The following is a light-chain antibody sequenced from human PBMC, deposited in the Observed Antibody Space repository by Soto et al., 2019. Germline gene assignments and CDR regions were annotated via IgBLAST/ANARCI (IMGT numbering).Light chain of an antibody. Sequence: EIVLTQSPGTLSLSPGEGATLSCRASQSVSSSFLAWYQQKPGQAPRLLIYGASSRATSIPDRFSGSGSGTDFTLTISRLEPEDFAVYYCQQYGSSPWPFGQGTKVEI. CDR3: QQYGSSPWP. CDR2: GAS. V-gene: IGKV3-20*01. J-gene: IGKJ1*01. CDR1: QSVSSSF.